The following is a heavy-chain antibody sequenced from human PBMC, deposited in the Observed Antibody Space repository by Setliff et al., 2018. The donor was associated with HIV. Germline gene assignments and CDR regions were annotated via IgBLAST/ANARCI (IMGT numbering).Heavy chain of an antibody. D-gene: IGHD5-12*01. Sequence: SETLSLTCAVYGGSFSGYYWAWIRQPPGKGLEWIGEINHSGSTNYNPSLKSRVTMSVDTSKNQFSLKLRSVTAADTAVYFCATLRWLRSKHSDYWGQGILVTVSS. CDR2: INHSGST. CDR3: ATLRWLRSKHSDY. V-gene: IGHV4-34*01. J-gene: IGHJ4*01. CDR1: GGSFSGYY.